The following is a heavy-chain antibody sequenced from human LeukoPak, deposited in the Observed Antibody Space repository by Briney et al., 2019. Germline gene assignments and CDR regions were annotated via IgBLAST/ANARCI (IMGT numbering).Heavy chain of an antibody. V-gene: IGHV1-8*01. J-gene: IGHJ4*02. CDR2: MNPSNGNT. CDR3: ARGSSEEMATIAY. D-gene: IGHD5-24*01. Sequence: ASVKVSCKASGYTFTSYAINWVRQATGQGLEWMGWMNPSNGNTGFAQKFQGRLTMTRDTSISTAYMELSSLRSEDTAVYFCARGSSEEMATIAYWGQGTLVTVSS. CDR1: GYTFTSYA.